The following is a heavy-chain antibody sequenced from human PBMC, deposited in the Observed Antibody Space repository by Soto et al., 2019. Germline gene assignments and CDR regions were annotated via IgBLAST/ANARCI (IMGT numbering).Heavy chain of an antibody. CDR3: ARDLWVEPELYYYGMDV. CDR2: IFYSGTT. Sequence: SETLSLTCTVSGDSISSADYYWSWIRQTPGKGLEWIGHIFYSGTTYYNPFLKSRLTISVDTSKNHFSLRLTSVTAADTAVYYCARDLWVEPELYYYGMDVWGQGTTVTVSS. CDR1: GDSISSADYY. D-gene: IGHD1-1*01. V-gene: IGHV4-30-4*01. J-gene: IGHJ6*02.